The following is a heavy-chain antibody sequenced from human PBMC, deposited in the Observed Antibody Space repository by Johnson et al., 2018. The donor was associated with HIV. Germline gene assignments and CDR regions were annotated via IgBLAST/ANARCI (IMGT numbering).Heavy chain of an antibody. CDR3: ASWGVGSSWNHDAFDI. V-gene: IGHV3-30-3*01. J-gene: IGHJ3*02. CDR1: GFTFSSYA. CDR2: ISYDGSNK. D-gene: IGHD6-13*01. Sequence: QVQLVESGGGVVQPGRSLRLSCAASGFTFSSYAMHWVRQAPGKGLEWVAVISYDGSNKYYADSVKGRFSISRDTSKNTLYLQMNSLRAEDTAVYYCASWGVGSSWNHDAFDIWGQGTMVTVSS.